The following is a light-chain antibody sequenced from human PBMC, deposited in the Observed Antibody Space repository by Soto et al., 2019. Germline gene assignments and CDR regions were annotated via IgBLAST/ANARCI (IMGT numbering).Light chain of an antibody. Sequence: QSALTQPASVSGSPGQSIAISCTGTISDVGAYNFVSWYQQHPGKAPKLMIYEVSNRPSGVSSRFSGSKSGNTACLTISGLQPEDEADYYCSSFRSGSTLFGTGTKLTVL. V-gene: IGLV2-14*01. J-gene: IGLJ1*01. CDR3: SSFRSGSTL. CDR2: EVS. CDR1: ISDVGAYNF.